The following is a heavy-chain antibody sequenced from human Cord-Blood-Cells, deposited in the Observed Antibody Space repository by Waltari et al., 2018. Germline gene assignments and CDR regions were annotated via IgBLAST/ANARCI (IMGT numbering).Heavy chain of an antibody. J-gene: IGHJ4*02. V-gene: IGHV1-69*02. CDR3: ARSEVQAPPGY. Sequence: QVQLVQSGAEVKKTGSSVKVSCKASGGTFRSYTISWVRQAPGQGLEWMGRIIPILGIANYAQKFQGRVTITADKSTSTAYMELSSLRSEDTAVYYCARSEVQAPPGYWGQGTLVTVSS. D-gene: IGHD3-10*01. CDR1: GGTFRSYT. CDR2: IIPILGIA.